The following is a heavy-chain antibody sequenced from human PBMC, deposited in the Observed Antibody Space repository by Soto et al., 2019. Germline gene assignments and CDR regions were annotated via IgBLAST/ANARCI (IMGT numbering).Heavy chain of an antibody. CDR2: IYYSGST. Sequence: SETLSLTCTVSGGSISSYYWSWIRQPPGKGLEWIGYIYYSGSTNYNPSLKSRVTISVDTSKNQFSLKLSSVTAADTAVYYCARVVAIFGGGNNWFDPWGQGTLVTVSS. D-gene: IGHD3-3*01. V-gene: IGHV4-59*01. CDR3: ARVVAIFGGGNNWFDP. J-gene: IGHJ5*02. CDR1: GGSISSYY.